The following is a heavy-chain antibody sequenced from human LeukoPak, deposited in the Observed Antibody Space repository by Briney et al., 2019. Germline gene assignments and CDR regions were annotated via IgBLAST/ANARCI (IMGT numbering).Heavy chain of an antibody. V-gene: IGHV1-2*02. D-gene: IGHD1-26*01. J-gene: IGHJ3*01. CDR1: GYTFTGYY. CDR3: AHKRGGVSYYFRGTYDAFDV. Sequence: LVASVKVSCKASGYTFTGYYMNWVRQSPGQGLEWMGWINPNNGVTNIAQKFQGRVTLTRDTSITTAYMDLRRLRSDDTAVYYCAHKRGGVSYYFRGTYDAFDVWGQGTMVTVSS. CDR2: INPNNGVT.